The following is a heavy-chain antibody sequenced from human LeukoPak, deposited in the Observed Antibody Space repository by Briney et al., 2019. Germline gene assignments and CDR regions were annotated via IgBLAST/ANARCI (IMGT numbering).Heavy chain of an antibody. J-gene: IGHJ3*02. Sequence: GGSLRLSCAASGFTFSSYGMSWVRQAPGKGLEWVSAISGSGGSTYYADSVKGRFTISRDNSKNTLYLQMNSLRAEDTAVYYCAKDHDYYYDSSGYSLGAFDIWGQGTMVTVSS. V-gene: IGHV3-23*01. CDR2: ISGSGGST. CDR3: AKDHDYYYDSSGYSLGAFDI. D-gene: IGHD3-22*01. CDR1: GFTFSSYG.